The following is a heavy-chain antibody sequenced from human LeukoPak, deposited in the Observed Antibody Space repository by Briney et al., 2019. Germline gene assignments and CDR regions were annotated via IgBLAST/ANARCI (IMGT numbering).Heavy chain of an antibody. J-gene: IGHJ6*02. D-gene: IGHD6-19*01. CDR3: AITVTGTRNAMNV. Sequence: GGSLRLSCAASAFSFSGSAIHWVRQASGKGLEWVGRIRSKADNYATAFGASVEGRFTISRDDSKNTAYLQMNSLKIEDTAVYYCAITVTGTRNAMNVWGQGTTVTVSS. CDR2: IRSKADNYAT. CDR1: AFSFSGSA. V-gene: IGHV3-73*01.